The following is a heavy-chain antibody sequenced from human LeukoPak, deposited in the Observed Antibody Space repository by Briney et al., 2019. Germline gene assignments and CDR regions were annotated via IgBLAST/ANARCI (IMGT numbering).Heavy chain of an antibody. Sequence: GGSLRLSCAASGFTFKFYSMNWVRQAPGKGLEWVSYISGSTTTVYYADSVKGRFTLSRDTARTSLYLQMNSLRAEDTAVYYCARHRSGGSQDDAFDIWGQGTMVTVSS. CDR3: ARHRSGGSQDDAFDI. CDR1: GFTFKFYS. CDR2: ISGSTTTV. D-gene: IGHD2-15*01. J-gene: IGHJ3*02. V-gene: IGHV3-48*01.